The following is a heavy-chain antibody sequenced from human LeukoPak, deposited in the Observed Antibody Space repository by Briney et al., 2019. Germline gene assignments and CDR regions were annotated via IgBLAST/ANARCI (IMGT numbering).Heavy chain of an antibody. D-gene: IGHD5-18*01. CDR2: IYYSGST. CDR1: GGSISSYY. V-gene: IGHV4-59*08. CDR3: ARRHIYGYYFDY. Sequence: PSETLSLTCTVSGGSISSYYWSWIRQPPGKGLEWIGYIYYSGSTNYNPSLKSRLTISVDTSKNLFSLKLSSVTAADTAVYYCARRHIYGYYFDYWGHGTLVTVSS. J-gene: IGHJ4*01.